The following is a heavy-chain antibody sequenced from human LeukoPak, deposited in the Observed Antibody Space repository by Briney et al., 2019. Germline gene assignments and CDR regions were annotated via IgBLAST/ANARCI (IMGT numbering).Heavy chain of an antibody. CDR3: ASECGTTSPPYYYYMDV. V-gene: IGHV1-69*05. D-gene: IGHD1-7*01. Sequence: SVKVSCKASGGTFRSYAISWVRQAPGQGLEWMGGIIPIFGTANYAQKFQGRVTITTDESTSTAYMELSSLRSEDTAVYYCASECGTTSPPYYYYMDVWGKGTTVTVSS. CDR1: GGTFRSYA. CDR2: IIPIFGTA. J-gene: IGHJ6*03.